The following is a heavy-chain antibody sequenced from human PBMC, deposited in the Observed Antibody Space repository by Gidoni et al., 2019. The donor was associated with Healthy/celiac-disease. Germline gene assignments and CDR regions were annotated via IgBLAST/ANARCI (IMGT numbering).Heavy chain of an antibody. CDR3: ARAHDYVWGSYRYRTPYGMDV. J-gene: IGHJ6*02. Sequence: EVQLVESGGGLVKPGGSLRLSCAASGFPFSSYRMNWVRQAPGKGLEWVSSISSSSYIYYADSVKGRFTISRDNAKNSLYLQMNSLRAEDTAVYYCARAHDYVWGSYRYRTPYGMDVWGQGTTVTVSS. CDR1: GFPFSSYR. V-gene: IGHV3-21*01. D-gene: IGHD3-16*02. CDR2: ISSSSYI.